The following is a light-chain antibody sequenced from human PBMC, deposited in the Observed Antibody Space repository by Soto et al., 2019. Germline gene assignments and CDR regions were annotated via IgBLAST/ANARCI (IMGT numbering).Light chain of an antibody. CDR3: QQYGSSPQT. V-gene: IGKV3-20*01. Sequence: EIVLTQSPGTLSLSPGERATLSCRASQSVSSTYLAWYHQKPGQAPRLLIYGASSSATGIPDRFSGSGSGTDFTLNISRLEAEDFAVYYCQQYGSSPQTFGQGTNVEIK. CDR2: GAS. J-gene: IGKJ1*01. CDR1: QSVSSTY.